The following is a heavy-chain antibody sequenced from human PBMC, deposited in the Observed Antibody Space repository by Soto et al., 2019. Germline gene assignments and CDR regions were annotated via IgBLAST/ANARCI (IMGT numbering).Heavy chain of an antibody. CDR2: ISYDGSNK. J-gene: IGHJ3*02. V-gene: IGHV3-30*03. CDR1: GFTFSSYG. D-gene: IGHD3-22*01. Sequence: QVQLVESGGGVVQPGRSLRLSCAASGFTFSSYGMHWVRQAPGKGLEWVAVISYDGSNKYYADSVKGRFTISRDNSKNTLYLRMNSLRAEDTAVYYCHMMVVVETKDAFDIWGQGTMVTVSS. CDR3: HMMVVVETKDAFDI.